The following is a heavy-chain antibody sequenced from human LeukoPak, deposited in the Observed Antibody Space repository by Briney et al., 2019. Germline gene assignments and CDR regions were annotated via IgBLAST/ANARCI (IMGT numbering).Heavy chain of an antibody. CDR1: GGSFSGYY. CDR2: INHSGST. CDR3: ARGSSGWYRNWFDP. V-gene: IGHV4-34*01. J-gene: IGHJ5*02. Sequence: MTSETLSLTCAVYGGSFSGYYWSWIRQPPGKGLEWMGEINHSGSTNYNPSLKSRVTISVDTSKNPFSLKLSSVTAADTAVYYCARGSSGWYRNWFDPWGQGTLVTVSS. D-gene: IGHD6-19*01.